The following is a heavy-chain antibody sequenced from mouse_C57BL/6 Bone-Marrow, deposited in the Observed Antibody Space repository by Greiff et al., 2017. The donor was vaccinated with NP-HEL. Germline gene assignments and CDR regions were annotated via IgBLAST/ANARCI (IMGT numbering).Heavy chain of an antibody. V-gene: IGHV5-12*01. J-gene: IGHJ4*01. D-gene: IGHD2-4*01. CDR2: ISNGGGST. CDR3: ARHDYDYEDYAMDY. CDR1: GFTFSDYY. Sequence: EVKLMESGGGLVQPGGSLKLSCAASGFTFSDYYMYWVRQTPEKRLEWVAYISNGGGSTYYPDTVKGRFTISRDNAKNTLYLQMSRLKSEDTAMYYCARHDYDYEDYAMDYWGQGTSVTVSS.